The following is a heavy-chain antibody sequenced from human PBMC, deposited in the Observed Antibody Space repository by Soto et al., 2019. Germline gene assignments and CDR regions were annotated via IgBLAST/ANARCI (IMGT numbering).Heavy chain of an antibody. CDR2: ISSNGGST. D-gene: IGHD5-12*01. V-gene: IGHV3-64D*06. CDR3: VNGGGRRDGYNHLVSFDY. Sequence: EVQLVESGGGLVQPGGSLRLSCSASGFTFSSYAMHWVRQAPGKGLEYVSAISSNGGSTYYADSVKGRFTISRDNSKNTLYLQMSSLRAEDTAVYYCVNGGGRRDGYNHLVSFDYWGQGTLVTVSS. J-gene: IGHJ4*02. CDR1: GFTFSSYA.